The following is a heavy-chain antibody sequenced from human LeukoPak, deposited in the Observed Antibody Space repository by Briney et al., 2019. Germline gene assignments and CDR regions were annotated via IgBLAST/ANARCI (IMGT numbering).Heavy chain of an antibody. V-gene: IGHV4-4*07. CDR3: TRDPYGGNSHEDPYYYGMDV. J-gene: IGHJ6*02. CDR2: IYASGNT. D-gene: IGHD4-23*01. CDR1: GDSISSYY. Sequence: SETLSLTCTVSGDSISSYYWSWIRQPAGKGLEWIGRIYASGNTNYNPSLKSRVTMSVDTSKSQFSLKLTSVTAADTAAYYCTRDPYGGNSHEDPYYYGMDVWGQGTTVTVSS.